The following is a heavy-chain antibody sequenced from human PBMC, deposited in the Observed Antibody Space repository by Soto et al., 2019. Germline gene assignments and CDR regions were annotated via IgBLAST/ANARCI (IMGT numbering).Heavy chain of an antibody. D-gene: IGHD2-2*01. CDR3: ARERIVVVPAAPSENYGMDV. J-gene: IGHJ6*02. CDR2: IYYSGST. CDR1: GGSISSVGYY. V-gene: IGHV4-31*03. Sequence: PSETLSLTCTVSGGSISSVGYYWSWIRQHPGKGLEWIGYIYYSGSTYYNPSLKSRVTISVDTSKNQFSLKLSSVTAADTAVYYCARERIVVVPAAPSENYGMDVWGQGTTVTVSS.